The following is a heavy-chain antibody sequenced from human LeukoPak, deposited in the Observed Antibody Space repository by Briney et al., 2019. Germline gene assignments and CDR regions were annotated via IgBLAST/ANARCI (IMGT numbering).Heavy chain of an antibody. CDR1: GGSISSGDYY. J-gene: IGHJ3*02. CDR3: ASERVVPAAINAFDI. Sequence: SETLSLTCTVSGGSISSGDYYWSWIRQPPGKGLEWIGYIYYSGSTYYNPSLKSRVTISVDTSKNQFSLKLSSVTAADTAVYYCASERVVPAAINAFDIWGQGTMVTVSS. CDR2: IYYSGST. V-gene: IGHV4-30-4*01. D-gene: IGHD2-2*01.